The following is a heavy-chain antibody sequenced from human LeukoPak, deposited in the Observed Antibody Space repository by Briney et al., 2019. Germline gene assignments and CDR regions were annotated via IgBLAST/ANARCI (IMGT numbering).Heavy chain of an antibody. J-gene: IGHJ4*02. CDR3: AKGGKWDVTPFDY. CDR2: ISGGGGST. Sequence: GGSLRLSCAASGFTFNYAWMSWVRQAPGKGLEWVSTISGGGGSTYYADSVKGRFTISRDNSKNTLYLQVNSLRAEDTAVYYCAKGGKWDVTPFDYWGQGTLVTVSS. V-gene: IGHV3-23*01. D-gene: IGHD1-26*01. CDR1: GFTFNYAW.